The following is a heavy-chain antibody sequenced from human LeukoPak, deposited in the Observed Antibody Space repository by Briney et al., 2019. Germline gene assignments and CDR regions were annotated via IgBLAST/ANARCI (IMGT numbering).Heavy chain of an antibody. D-gene: IGHD2-21*01. V-gene: IGHV4-59*12. CDR3: ARMWRSTGLWP. Sequence: PSETLSLTCTVSGGSISSYYWSWIRQPPGKGLEWIGYIYYSGSTNYNPSLKSRVTISVDTSKNQFSLKLSSVTAADTAVYYCARMWRSTGLWPWGQGTLVTVSS. J-gene: IGHJ5*02. CDR2: IYYSGST. CDR1: GGSISSYY.